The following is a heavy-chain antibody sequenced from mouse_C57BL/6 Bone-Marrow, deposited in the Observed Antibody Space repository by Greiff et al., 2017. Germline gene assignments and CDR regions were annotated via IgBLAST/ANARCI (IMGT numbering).Heavy chain of an antibody. V-gene: IGHV14-4*01. CDR2: IDPENGDT. CDR3: TTFNYYGSPAWFAY. D-gene: IGHD1-1*01. J-gene: IGHJ3*01. Sequence: EVKLVESGAELVRPGASVKLSCTASGFNIKDDYMHWVKQRPEQGLEWIGWIDPENGDTEYASKFQGKATITADTSSNTAYLPLSSLTAEDTAVYYCTTFNYYGSPAWFAYWGQGTLVTVSA. CDR1: GFNIKDDY.